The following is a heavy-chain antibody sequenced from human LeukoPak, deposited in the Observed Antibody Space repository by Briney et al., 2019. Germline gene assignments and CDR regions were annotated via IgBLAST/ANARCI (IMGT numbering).Heavy chain of an antibody. V-gene: IGHV3-7*01. D-gene: IGHD6-6*01. CDR3: ARIGYRSSSFDY. J-gene: IGHJ4*02. CDR2: IKEDGSTK. CDR1: GFTFNHYW. Sequence: GGSLRLSCAASGFTFNHYWMSWVRQAPGKGLEWVANIKEDGSTKYYMDSVKGRFTVSRDNAKNSLYLQMNSLRGEDTAVYYCARIGYRSSSFDYWGQGTLVTASS.